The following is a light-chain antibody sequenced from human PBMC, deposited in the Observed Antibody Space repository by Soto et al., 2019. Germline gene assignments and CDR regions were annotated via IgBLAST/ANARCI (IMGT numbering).Light chain of an antibody. CDR2: EGS. V-gene: IGLV2-23*01. CDR1: SSDVGSYNL. J-gene: IGLJ3*02. CDR3: CSYAGSSRV. Sequence: QSVLTQPASVSGSPGQSITISCTGTSSDVGSYNLVSWYQQHPGKAPKLMIYEGSKRPPGVSNRFSGSKSGNSASLTISGLQAEHESDYYCCSYAGSSRVFGGGTKLTVL.